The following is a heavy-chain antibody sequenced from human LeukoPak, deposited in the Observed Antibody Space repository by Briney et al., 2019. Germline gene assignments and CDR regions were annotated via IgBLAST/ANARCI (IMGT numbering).Heavy chain of an antibody. D-gene: IGHD6-19*01. J-gene: IGHJ4*02. CDR3: ARGAYSSVLDY. Sequence: GGSLRLSCAASGFTFSSYAMHWVRQAPGKGLEWVAVISYDGSNKYYADSVKGRFTMTRDNSKNTLYLQMNSLRAEDTAVYYCARGAYSSVLDYWGQGTLVTVSS. CDR1: GFTFSSYA. CDR2: ISYDGSNK. V-gene: IGHV3-30-3*01.